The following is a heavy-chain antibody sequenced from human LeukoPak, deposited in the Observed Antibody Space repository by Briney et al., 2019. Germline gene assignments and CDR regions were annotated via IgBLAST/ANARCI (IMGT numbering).Heavy chain of an antibody. D-gene: IGHD2-15*01. CDR3: ARDFRSGRTFDY. CDR1: GFTFSSYS. V-gene: IGHV3-21*01. CDR2: ISSSSSYI. J-gene: IGHJ4*02. Sequence: GGSQRLSCAASGFTFSSYSMNWVRQAPGKGLEWVSSISSSSSYICYADSVKGRFTISRGNAKNPLYLQMNSLRAEDTAVYYCARDFRSGRTFDYWGQGTLVTVSS.